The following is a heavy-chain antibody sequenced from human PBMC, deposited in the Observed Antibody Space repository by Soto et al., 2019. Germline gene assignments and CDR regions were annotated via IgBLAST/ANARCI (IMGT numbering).Heavy chain of an antibody. J-gene: IGHJ5*02. CDR3: ARDKLGSSGCGWFDP. Sequence: SAKVSCNSSDGAFRRYAISWLRQAPGQGIEWMGGIIPIFGTANYAQKFQGRVTITADESTSTAYMELSSLRSEDTAVYYCARDKLGSSGCGWFDPWGQGTLVTVSS. D-gene: IGHD6-19*01. CDR1: DGAFRRYA. V-gene: IGHV1-69*13. CDR2: IIPIFGTA.